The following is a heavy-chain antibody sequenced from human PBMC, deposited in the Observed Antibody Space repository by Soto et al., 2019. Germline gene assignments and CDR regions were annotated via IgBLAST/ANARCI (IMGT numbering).Heavy chain of an antibody. Sequence: QVPLVESGGGVVQPGRSLRLSCAASGFTFSSYGMHWVRQAPGKGLEWVAVIWYDGSNKYYADSVKGRFTISRDNSKNTLYLQMNSLRAEDTAVYYCARGTDAMAIYYFDYWGQGTLVTVSS. CDR3: ARGTDAMAIYYFDY. CDR2: IWYDGSNK. D-gene: IGHD2-2*01. V-gene: IGHV3-33*01. J-gene: IGHJ4*02. CDR1: GFTFSSYG.